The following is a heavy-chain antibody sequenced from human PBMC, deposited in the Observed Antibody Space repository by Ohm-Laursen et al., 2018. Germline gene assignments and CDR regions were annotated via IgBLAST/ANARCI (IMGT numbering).Heavy chain of an antibody. Sequence: GTLSLTCSVNGESSSGYFWNWIRQPPGKGLEWIGEINHSGSTNYNPSLKSRVTISVDTSKNQFSLKLSSVTAADTAVYYCARGGRRGSSWYRNYGMDVWGQGTTVTVSS. CDR2: INHSGST. CDR1: GESSSGYF. J-gene: IGHJ6*02. V-gene: IGHV4-34*01. D-gene: IGHD6-13*01. CDR3: ARGGRRGSSWYRNYGMDV.